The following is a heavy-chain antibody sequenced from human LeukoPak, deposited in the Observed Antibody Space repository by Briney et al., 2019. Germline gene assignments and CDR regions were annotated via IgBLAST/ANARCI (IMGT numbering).Heavy chain of an antibody. CDR1: GYTFTSYG. V-gene: IGHV1-18*01. J-gene: IGHJ4*02. CDR3: ARQGYCTNGVSSEADY. D-gene: IGHD2-8*01. CDR2: ISAYNGNT. Sequence: GASVKVSCKASGYTFTSYGISWVRQAPGQGLEWMGWISAYNGNTNYAQKLQGRVTMTTDTSTSTAYMELRSLRSDDTAVYYCARQGYCTNGVSSEADYWGQGTLVTVSS.